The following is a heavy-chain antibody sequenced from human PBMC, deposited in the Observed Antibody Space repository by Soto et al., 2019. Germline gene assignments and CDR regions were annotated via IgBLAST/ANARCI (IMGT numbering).Heavy chain of an antibody. CDR3: ATGGSYYIL. Sequence: GALRLSCAASGVTFSGYEMNWVRQAPGKGLEWVSYISSSGSTIYYADSVKGRFTISRDNAKNSLYLQMNSLRGEDTALYYCATGGSYYILWGQGTLVPVSS. CDR2: ISSSGSTI. CDR1: GVTFSGYE. J-gene: IGHJ4*02. V-gene: IGHV3-48*03. D-gene: IGHD1-26*01.